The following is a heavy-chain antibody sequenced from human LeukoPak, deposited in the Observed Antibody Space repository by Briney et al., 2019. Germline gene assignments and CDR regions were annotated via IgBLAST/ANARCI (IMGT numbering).Heavy chain of an antibody. CDR1: GYSFTNYW. Sequence: GESLKISCKASGYSFTNYWIGWVRQMPGKGLEGMGIIYPGDSDTRYSPSCQGQVTISADKSITTAYLQWSSPNASDTAVYYCARLSEGATRFDYWGQGTLVTVSS. J-gene: IGHJ4*02. CDR2: IYPGDSDT. CDR3: ARLSEGATRFDY. D-gene: IGHD1-26*01. V-gene: IGHV5-51*01.